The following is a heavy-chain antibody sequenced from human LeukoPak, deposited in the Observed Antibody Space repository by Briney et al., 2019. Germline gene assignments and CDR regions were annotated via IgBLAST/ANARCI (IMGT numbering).Heavy chain of an antibody. D-gene: IGHD6-13*01. CDR2: ISAYNGNT. V-gene: IGHV1-18*04. CDR1: GYTFTSYY. CDR3: ARDRKQQRVDY. Sequence: GASVKVSCKASGYTFTSYYMHWVRQAPGQGLEWMGWISAYNGNTNYAQKLQGRVTMTTDTSTSTAYMELRSLRSDDTAVYYCARDRKQQRVDYWGQGTLVTVSS. J-gene: IGHJ4*02.